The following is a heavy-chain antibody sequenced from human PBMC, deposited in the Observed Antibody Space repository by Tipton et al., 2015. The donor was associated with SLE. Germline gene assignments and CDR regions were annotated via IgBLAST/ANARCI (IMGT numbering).Heavy chain of an antibody. CDR2: IKPDGSDK. D-gene: IGHD2-15*01. V-gene: IGHV3-7*01. CDR1: EFIFSNAY. CDR3: ARLLLKPSRCMDV. J-gene: IGHJ6*03. Sequence: SLRLSCVGSEFIFSNAYMTWVRQAPGKGLEWVANIKPDGSDKYYGESVKGRFTISRDNAKNSVYLQMSSLRAEDTAVYYCARLLLKPSRCMDVWGKGTTVTVSS.